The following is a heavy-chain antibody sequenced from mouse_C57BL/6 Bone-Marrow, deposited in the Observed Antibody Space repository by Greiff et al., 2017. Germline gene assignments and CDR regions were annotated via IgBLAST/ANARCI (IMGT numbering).Heavy chain of an antibody. CDR3: DRGATVGAGGY. J-gene: IGHJ2*01. V-gene: IGHV1-22*01. CDR1: GYTFTDYN. Sequence: EVQLQQSGPELVKPGASVKMSCKASGYTFTDYNMHWVKQSHGKSLEWIGYINPNNGGTSYNQKFKGKATLTVNKSSSTAYMELRSLASEDSAVYCCDRGATVGAGGYWGRGNTRTVSS. D-gene: IGHD1-1*01. CDR2: INPNNGGT.